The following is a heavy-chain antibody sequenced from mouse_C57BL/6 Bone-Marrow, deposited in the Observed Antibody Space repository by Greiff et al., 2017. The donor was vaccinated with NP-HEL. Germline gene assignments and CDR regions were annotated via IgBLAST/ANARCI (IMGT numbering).Heavy chain of an antibody. CDR1: GYTFTDYY. Sequence: VQLQQSGPELVKPGASVKISCKASGYTFTDYYMNWVKQSHGKSLEWIGDINPNNGGTSYNQKFKGKATLTVDKSSSTAYMELRSLTSEDSAVDYCARPPYTYYAMDYWGQGTSVTVSS. CDR2: INPNNGGT. V-gene: IGHV1-26*01. CDR3: ARPPYTYYAMDY. D-gene: IGHD2-10*01. J-gene: IGHJ4*01.